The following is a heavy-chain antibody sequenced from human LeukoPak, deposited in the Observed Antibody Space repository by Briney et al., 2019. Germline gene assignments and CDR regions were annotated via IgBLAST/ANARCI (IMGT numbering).Heavy chain of an antibody. V-gene: IGHV3-30-3*02. Sequence: GGSLRLSCAASGFTFSNYAMNWVRQAPGKGLEWVAIISYHGRSVDYADSVKGRFTMSRDNSKSTLSLQMNSLRAEDTAVYYCAKDRGYCSGGNCYNQYGMDVWGQGTTVTVSS. CDR2: ISYHGRSV. J-gene: IGHJ6*02. D-gene: IGHD2-15*01. CDR3: AKDRGYCSGGNCYNQYGMDV. CDR1: GFTFSNYA.